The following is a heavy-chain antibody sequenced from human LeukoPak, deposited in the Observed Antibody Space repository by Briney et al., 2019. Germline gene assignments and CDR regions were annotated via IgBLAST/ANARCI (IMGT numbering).Heavy chain of an antibody. J-gene: IGHJ5*02. CDR3: ARDRGAVAGTGNWFDP. D-gene: IGHD6-19*01. CDR1: GYTFTSYD. CDR2: MNPNSGNT. Sequence: ASVKVSCKASGYTFTSYDLNWVRQAAGQGLEWMGWMNPNSGNTGYAQKFQGRVTMTRNTSISTAYMELSSLRSEDTAVYYCARDRGAVAGTGNWFDPWGQGTLVTVSS. V-gene: IGHV1-8*01.